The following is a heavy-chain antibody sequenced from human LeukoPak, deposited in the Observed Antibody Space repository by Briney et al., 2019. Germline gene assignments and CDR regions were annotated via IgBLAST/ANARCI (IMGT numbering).Heavy chain of an antibody. V-gene: IGHV4-59*01. D-gene: IGHD1-14*01. CDR2: IYYSGST. Sequence: SETLSLTCTVSGDSISSYYWNWLRQPPGKGLEWIGYIYYSGSTNYNSSLKSRVTISGDTSKNQLSLKLSSVTAADTAVYYCARVWRNPPFGVDVWGQGTTVTVSS. CDR1: GDSISSYY. J-gene: IGHJ6*02. CDR3: ARVWRNPPFGVDV.